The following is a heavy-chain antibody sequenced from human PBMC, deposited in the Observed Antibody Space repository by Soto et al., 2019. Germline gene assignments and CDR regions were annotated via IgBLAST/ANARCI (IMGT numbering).Heavy chain of an antibody. CDR3: ARALLLWFGATNDAFDI. D-gene: IGHD3-10*01. J-gene: IGHJ3*02. CDR1: GFTFSSYS. CDR2: ISSSSSYI. Sequence: GGSLRLSCAASGFTFSSYSMNWVRQAPGKGLEWVSSISSSSSYIYYADSVKGRFTISRDNAKNSLYLQMNSLRAEDTAVYYCARALLLWFGATNDAFDIWGQGTMVTVSS. V-gene: IGHV3-21*01.